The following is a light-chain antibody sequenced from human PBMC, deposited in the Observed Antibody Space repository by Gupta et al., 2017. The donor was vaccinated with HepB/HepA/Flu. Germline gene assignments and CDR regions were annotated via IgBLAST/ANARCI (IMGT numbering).Light chain of an antibody. Sequence: DIQMTQSPSSLSASVGDRVTITCRASQSISSYLNWYQQKPGKAPKLLIYAASSLQSGVPSRFSGSGSGTDFTLTISRLQPEDFATYYCQRCYSTPWTFGQGTKVEIK. CDR3: QRCYSTPWT. CDR2: AAS. V-gene: IGKV1-39*01. J-gene: IGKJ1*01. CDR1: QSISSY.